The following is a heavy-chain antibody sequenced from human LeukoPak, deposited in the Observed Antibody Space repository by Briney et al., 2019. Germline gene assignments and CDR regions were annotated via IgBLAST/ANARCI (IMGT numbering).Heavy chain of an antibody. D-gene: IGHD6-6*01. V-gene: IGHV1-2*06. Sequence: ASVKVSCKASGYTFTGYYMHWVRQAPGQGLEWMGRINPNSGGTNYAQKFQGRVTMTRDTSISTAYMELSGLRSDDTAVYYCARETSSSPPYYYYYGMDVWGQGTTVTVSS. J-gene: IGHJ6*02. CDR3: ARETSSSPPYYYYYGMDV. CDR1: GYTFTGYY. CDR2: INPNSGGT.